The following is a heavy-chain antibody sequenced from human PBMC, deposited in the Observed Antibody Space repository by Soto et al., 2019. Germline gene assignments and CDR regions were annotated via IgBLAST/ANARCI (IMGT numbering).Heavy chain of an antibody. V-gene: IGHV1-46*03. CDR2: INPSGGST. J-gene: IGHJ4*02. Sequence: VKVSCKASGYTITSDYMNWLRQAPGQGLEWMGIINPSGGSTSYAQKFQGRVTMTGDTSTSTVYMELSSLRSDDTAVYYCARSVTADYWGQGTLVTVSS. CDR3: ARSVTADY. D-gene: IGHD4-4*01. CDR1: GYTITSDY.